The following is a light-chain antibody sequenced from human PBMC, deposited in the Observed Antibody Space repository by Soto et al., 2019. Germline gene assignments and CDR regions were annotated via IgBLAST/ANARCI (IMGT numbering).Light chain of an antibody. J-gene: IGKJ2*01. Sequence: EIVLTQSPGTLSLSPGESATLSCRASQSVNSNFFAWYQQKPGQAPRLLIYGVSTRAPGIPDRFTGSGSGTDFALTVSGLEPEDFAIYYCQQYGNSPQTFGQGTRVDVK. V-gene: IGKV3-20*01. CDR2: GVS. CDR1: QSVNSNF. CDR3: QQYGNSPQT.